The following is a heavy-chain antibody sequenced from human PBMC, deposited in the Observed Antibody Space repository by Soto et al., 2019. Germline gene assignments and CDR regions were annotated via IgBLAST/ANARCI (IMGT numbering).Heavy chain of an antibody. D-gene: IGHD5-12*01. J-gene: IGHJ5*02. V-gene: IGHV3-23*01. CDR1: GFTFSSFA. CDR3: YRGAGGHNWFHP. CDR2: ISGRGGRT. Sequence: GGSLRLSCAASGFTFSSFAMSWVRQAPGTGLDWVSAISGRGGRTYSADSVKGPLNISRDNSKNTLHLQMNSLRSEDTAVYYCYRGAGGHNWFHPWGQGT.